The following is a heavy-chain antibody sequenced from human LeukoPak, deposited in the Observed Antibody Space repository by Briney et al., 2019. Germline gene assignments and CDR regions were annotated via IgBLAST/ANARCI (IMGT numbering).Heavy chain of an antibody. V-gene: IGHV1-8*03. D-gene: IGHD6-19*01. Sequence: GTSVKVSCKASGYTFSSYEIHWVRQATGQGPEWMGRVNPSTGDTTYGQKFQDRISITRDTSRRSSDMELNTLRSEDTAIYYCARLRFSSSGSNFDYWGQGTLVTVSS. CDR2: VNPSTGDT. J-gene: IGHJ4*02. CDR1: GYTFSSYE. CDR3: ARLRFSSSGSNFDY.